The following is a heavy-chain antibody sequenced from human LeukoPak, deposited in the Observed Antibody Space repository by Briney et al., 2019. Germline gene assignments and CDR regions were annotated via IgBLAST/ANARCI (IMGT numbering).Heavy chain of an antibody. CDR3: ARDRYDWVDYYMDV. CDR2: ISSSSSYI. J-gene: IGHJ6*03. CDR1: GFTFSSYS. V-gene: IGHV3-21*01. Sequence: GGSLRLSCAASGFTFSSYSMNWVRQAPGKGLEWVSSISSSSSYIYYADSVKGRFTISRDNAKNSLYLQMNSLRAEDTAVYYCARDRYDWVDYYMDVWGKGTTVTVSS. D-gene: IGHD3-16*01.